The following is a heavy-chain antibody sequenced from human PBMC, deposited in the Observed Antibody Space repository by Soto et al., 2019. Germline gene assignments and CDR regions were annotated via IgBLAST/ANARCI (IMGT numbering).Heavy chain of an antibody. D-gene: IGHD1-1*01. Sequence: GGSLRLSCATSVFTFRHFAMSCVRQAPGKGLEWVSSIGGGDDDRFYSDSVKGRFTITRDNGNSIVYLQMHSLRAEDTAQYFCAKDREDHNSVWDAFDVWGQGKVVTVSS. J-gene: IGHJ3*01. V-gene: IGHV3-23*01. CDR3: AKDREDHNSVWDAFDV. CDR2: IGGGDDDR. CDR1: VFTFRHFA.